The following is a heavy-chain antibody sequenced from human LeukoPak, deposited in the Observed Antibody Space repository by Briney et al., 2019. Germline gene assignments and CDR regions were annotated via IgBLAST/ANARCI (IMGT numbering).Heavy chain of an antibody. CDR3: AKEIGGYYGSGSYYYYYGMDV. J-gene: IGHJ6*02. CDR1: GFTFSSYA. D-gene: IGHD3-10*01. CDR2: ISGSGGST. Sequence: GGSLRLSCAASGFTFSSYAMSWVRQAPGKGLEWVSAISGSGGSTYYADSVKGRFTISRDNSKNTLYLQMNSLRAEDTAVYYCAKEIGGYYGSGSYYYYYGMDVWGQGTTVTVSS. V-gene: IGHV3-23*01.